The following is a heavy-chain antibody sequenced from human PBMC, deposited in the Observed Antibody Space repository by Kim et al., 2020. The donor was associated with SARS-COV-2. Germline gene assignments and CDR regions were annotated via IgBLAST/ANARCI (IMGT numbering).Heavy chain of an antibody. CDR2: IYYSGST. D-gene: IGHD3-3*01. Sequence: SETLSLTCTVSGGSISSSSYYWGWIRQPPGKGLEWIGSIYYSGSTYYNPSLKSRVTISVDTSKNQFSLKLSSVTAADTAVYYCARHEKSITIFGVVRDWFDPGRQGTLVTVSS. CDR3: ARHEKSITIFGVVRDWFDP. V-gene: IGHV4-39*01. CDR1: GGSISSSSYY. J-gene: IGHJ5*02.